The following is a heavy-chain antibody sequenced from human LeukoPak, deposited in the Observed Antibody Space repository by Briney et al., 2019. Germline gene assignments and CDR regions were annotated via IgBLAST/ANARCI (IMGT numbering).Heavy chain of an antibody. V-gene: IGHV4-59*01. D-gene: IGHD5-18*01. CDR1: GGSISSYY. CDR2: IHDSGST. Sequence: SETLSLTCTVSGGSISSYYWSWIRQPPGKGLEWIGYIHDSGSTNYNSSLKSRVTISVDTSKNQFSLKMSSVTAADTAVYYCARDRPAYSNGRAYGMDVWGQGTTVTVSS. J-gene: IGHJ6*02. CDR3: ARDRPAYSNGRAYGMDV.